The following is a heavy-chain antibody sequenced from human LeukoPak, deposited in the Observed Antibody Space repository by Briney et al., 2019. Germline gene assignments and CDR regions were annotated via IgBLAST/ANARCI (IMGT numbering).Heavy chain of an antibody. CDR1: GFTFSSYE. D-gene: IGHD6-19*01. J-gene: IGHJ4*02. CDR2: ISSSGSTI. CDR3: ARDLGRGSEQWLVRGDFDY. V-gene: IGHV3-48*03. Sequence: PGGSLRLSCAASGFTFSSYEMNWVRQAPGKGLEWVSYISSSGSTIYYADSVKGRFTISRDNAKNSLYLQMNSLRAEDTAVYYCARDLGRGSEQWLVRGDFDYWGQGTLVTVSS.